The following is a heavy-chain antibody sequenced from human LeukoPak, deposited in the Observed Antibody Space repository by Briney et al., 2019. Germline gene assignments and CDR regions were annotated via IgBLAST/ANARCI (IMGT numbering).Heavy chain of an antibody. Sequence: PGGSLRLSCAASGFTFSGYAMSWVRLAPGKGLEWVSSISSSSSYIYYADSVKGRFTISRDNAKNSLYLQMNSLRAEDTAVYYCASGERITMIVVGDYWGQGTLVTVSS. CDR1: GFTFSGYA. D-gene: IGHD3-22*01. CDR3: ASGERITMIVVGDY. V-gene: IGHV3-21*01. J-gene: IGHJ4*02. CDR2: ISSSSSYI.